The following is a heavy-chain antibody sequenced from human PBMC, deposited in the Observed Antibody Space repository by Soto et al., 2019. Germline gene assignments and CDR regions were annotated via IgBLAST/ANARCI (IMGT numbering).Heavy chain of an antibody. V-gene: IGHV5-51*01. CDR3: ARRGADKGRAAGAGYLDAFDI. CDR2: IYPGDSDT. D-gene: IGHD1-26*01. J-gene: IGHJ3*02. Sequence: PGESLKISCKGSGYSFTSYWIGWVRQRPGKGLEWRGIIYPGDSDTRYSPSFQGQVTISADKSISTAYLQWSSLKASDTAMYYCARRGADKGRAAGAGYLDAFDIWGQGTMVTVSS. CDR1: GYSFTSYW.